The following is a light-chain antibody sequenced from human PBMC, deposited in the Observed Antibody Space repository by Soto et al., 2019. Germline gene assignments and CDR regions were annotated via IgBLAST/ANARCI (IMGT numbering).Light chain of an antibody. Sequence: DIQMTQAPSTLSASVGDRVTITCRASHSISSGLAWYQQKPGKAPKLLIYKASSLESGVPSRFSGIGSGTEFTLTISSLQPDDVATYYYQQYNSYSYTFGQGTKLEIK. V-gene: IGKV1-5*03. CDR2: KAS. CDR1: HSISSG. CDR3: QQYNSYSYT. J-gene: IGKJ2*01.